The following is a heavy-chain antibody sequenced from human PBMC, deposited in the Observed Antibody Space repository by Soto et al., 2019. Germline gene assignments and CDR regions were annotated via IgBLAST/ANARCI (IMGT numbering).Heavy chain of an antibody. CDR3: SRGAFHHDTSVYDD. D-gene: IGHD3-9*01. CDR1: GFTFISYA. CDR2: ISYDGSNK. J-gene: IGHJ4*02. Sequence: RLSCAASGFTFISYAMHWVRHAQGKGLEGVAVISYDGSNKYYADSVKGRFTIPRDNSKNTLYLQMNSLRAADTAVYYCSRGAFHHDTSVYDDWGQGTLVTVSS. V-gene: IGHV3-30-3*01.